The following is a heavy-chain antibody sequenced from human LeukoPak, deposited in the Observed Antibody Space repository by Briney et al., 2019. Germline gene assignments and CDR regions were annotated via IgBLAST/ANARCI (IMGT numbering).Heavy chain of an antibody. CDR3: TRVGYIDEGIDY. V-gene: IGHV3-7*04. Sequence: GGSLRLSCVASGFPFSSHWMTWVRQAPGKGLEWVANIKQDGSKKSYVDSVKDRFTISRDNAKNSLYLQMNSLRAEDTAIYYCTRVGYIDEGIDYWGQGTLVTVSS. CDR1: GFPFSSHW. CDR2: IKQDGSKK. J-gene: IGHJ4*02. D-gene: IGHD5-24*01.